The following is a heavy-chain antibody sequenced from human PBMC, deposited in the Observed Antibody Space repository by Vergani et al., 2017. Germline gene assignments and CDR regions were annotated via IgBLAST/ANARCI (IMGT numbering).Heavy chain of an antibody. V-gene: IGHV1-69*04. CDR3: ARGGDYIVPAAKGYYYYYYMDV. Sequence: QVQLVQSGAEVKKPGASVKVSCKASGGTFSSYAISWVRQAPGQGLEWMGRIIPILGIANYAQKFQGRVTITADKSTSTAYMELSSLRSEDTAVYYCARGGDYIVPAAKGYYYYYYMDVWGKGTTVTVSS. CDR1: GGTFSSYA. J-gene: IGHJ6*03. CDR2: IIPILGIA. D-gene: IGHD2-2*01.